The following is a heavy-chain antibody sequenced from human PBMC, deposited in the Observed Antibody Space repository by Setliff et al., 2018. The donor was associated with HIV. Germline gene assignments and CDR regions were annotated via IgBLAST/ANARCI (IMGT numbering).Heavy chain of an antibody. D-gene: IGHD3-22*01. CDR1: GFTFTNAW. CDR2: IKTKADGWAT. CDR3: TTALTYYFDPSGHYYVPLPLLRY. J-gene: IGHJ4*02. V-gene: IGHV3-15*07. Sequence: GGSLRLSCSASGFTFTNAWMNWVRQAPGKGLEWVGRIKTKADGWATDYAASVKGRFTISRDDSKNTLYLQWNSLKTEDTAVYYCTTALTYYFDPSGHYYVPLPLLRYWDPGALVTVSS.